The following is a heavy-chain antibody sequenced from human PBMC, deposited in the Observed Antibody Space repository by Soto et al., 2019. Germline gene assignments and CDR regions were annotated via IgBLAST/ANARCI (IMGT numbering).Heavy chain of an antibody. CDR1: GGSITSSSHF. J-gene: IGHJ5*02. D-gene: IGHD6-25*01. V-gene: IGHV4-39*01. CDR2: IYFTGNT. CDR3: AGQTFTIAAASYGRSNWFDP. Sequence: SETLSLTCSASGGSITSSSHFWGWVRQPPGKGLEWIGTIYFTGNTYYTPSLKSRLTMSIDTSKNESSLRLNSVTAADTAVYYCAGQTFTIAAASYGRSNWFDPWGPGTLVTVSS.